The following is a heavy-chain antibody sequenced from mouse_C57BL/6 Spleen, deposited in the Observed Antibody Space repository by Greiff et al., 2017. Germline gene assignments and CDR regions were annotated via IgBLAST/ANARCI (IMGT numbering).Heavy chain of an antibody. Sequence: VQLKESGPELVKPGASVKISCKASGYSFTGYYMNWVKQSPEKSLEWIGEINPSTGGTTYNQKFKAKATLTVDKSSSTAYMQLKSLTSEDSAVYYCARRYSNYDYWYFDVWGTGTTVTVSS. V-gene: IGHV1-42*01. CDR3: ARRYSNYDYWYFDV. J-gene: IGHJ1*03. CDR2: INPSTGGT. CDR1: GYSFTGYY. D-gene: IGHD2-5*01.